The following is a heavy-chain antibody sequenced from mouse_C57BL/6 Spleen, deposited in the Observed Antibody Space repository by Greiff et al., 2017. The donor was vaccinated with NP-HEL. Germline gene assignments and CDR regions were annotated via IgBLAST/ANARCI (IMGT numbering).Heavy chain of an antibody. CDR1: GFTFSDYY. J-gene: IGHJ3*01. CDR2: ISNGGGST. D-gene: IGHD1-1*02. V-gene: IGHV5-12*01. CDR3: ARHYYSTEGFAY. Sequence: DVKLVESGGGLVQPGGSLKLSCAASGFTFSDYYMYWVRQTPEKRLEWVAYISNGGGSTYYPDTVKGRFTISRDNAKNTLYLQMSRLKSEDTAMYYCARHYYSTEGFAYWGQGTLVTVSA.